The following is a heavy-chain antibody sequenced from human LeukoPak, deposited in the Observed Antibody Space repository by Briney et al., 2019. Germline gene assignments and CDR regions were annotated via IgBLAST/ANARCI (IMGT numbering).Heavy chain of an antibody. Sequence: SETLSLTCTVSSGSISSSSYYWGWIRQPPGKGLEWIGSIYYSGSTYYNPSLKSRVTISVDTSKNQFSLKLSSVTAADTAVYYCASSRAIIAVAGRYWGQGTLVTVSS. CDR3: ASSRAIIAVAGRY. V-gene: IGHV4-39*01. CDR2: IYYSGST. CDR1: SGSISSSSYY. J-gene: IGHJ4*02. D-gene: IGHD6-19*01.